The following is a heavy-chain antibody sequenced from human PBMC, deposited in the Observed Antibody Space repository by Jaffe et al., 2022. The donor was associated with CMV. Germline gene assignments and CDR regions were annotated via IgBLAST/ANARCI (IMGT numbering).Heavy chain of an antibody. J-gene: IGHJ4*02. CDR1: GGSISSSSYY. D-gene: IGHD5-12*01. Sequence: QLQLQESGPGLVKPSETLSLTCTVSGGSISSSSYYWGWIRQPPGKGLEWIGSIYYSGSTYYNPSLKSRVTISVDTSKNQFSLKLSSVTAADTAVYYCASGFVEMATIVVFDYWGQGTLVTVSS. V-gene: IGHV4-39*01. CDR2: IYYSGST. CDR3: ASGFVEMATIVVFDY.